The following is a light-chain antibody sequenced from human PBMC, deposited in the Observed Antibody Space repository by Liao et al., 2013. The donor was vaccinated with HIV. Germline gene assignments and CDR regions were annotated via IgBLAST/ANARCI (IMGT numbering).Light chain of an antibody. CDR1: NIGSKS. J-gene: IGLJ3*02. CDR3: QTWDSSTVV. V-gene: IGLV3-21*01. CDR2: YDS. Sequence: SYVLTQPPSVSVAPGLKTARITCGTNNIGSKSVHWYQQKPGQAPVLVIYYDSGRPSGIPERFSGSNSGNTATLTITGTQALDEADYYCQTWDSSTVVFGGGTKLTVL.